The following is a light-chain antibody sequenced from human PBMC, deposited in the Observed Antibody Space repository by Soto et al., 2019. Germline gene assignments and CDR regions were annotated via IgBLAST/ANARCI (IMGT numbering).Light chain of an antibody. CDR3: QQRSKWPPV. CDR1: QSVSSD. V-gene: IGKV3-11*01. J-gene: IGKJ4*01. Sequence: EIVLTQSPASLSLSPGERATLSCRASQSVSSDLAWYQQKPGQAPRLLIYDASNRATGIPARFSGSGSGTDFTLTISSLEPEDFAVYYCQQRSKWPPVFGGGTKVEIK. CDR2: DAS.